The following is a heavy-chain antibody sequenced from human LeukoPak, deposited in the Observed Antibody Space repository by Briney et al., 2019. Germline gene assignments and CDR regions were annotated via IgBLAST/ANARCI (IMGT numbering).Heavy chain of an antibody. Sequence: ASVKVSCKASGYTFTNYDINWVRQAPGEGPEWMGWMNSNSGNTGYAQKFQGRVAMTRNTAIGTAYMELSSLKSEDTAVYYCARGGYSGYDFGGVGLDPWGQGTLVTVSS. CDR2: MNSNSGNT. D-gene: IGHD5-12*01. V-gene: IGHV1-8*01. CDR3: ARGGYSGYDFGGVGLDP. J-gene: IGHJ5*02. CDR1: GYTFTNYD.